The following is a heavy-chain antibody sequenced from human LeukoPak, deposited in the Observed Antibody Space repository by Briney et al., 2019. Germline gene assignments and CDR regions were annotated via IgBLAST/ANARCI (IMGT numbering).Heavy chain of an antibody. CDR2: IYPGDSDT. CDR1: GYSFNTYW. CDR3: ASSPGTYYYGSGSYKGQTTYFDY. V-gene: IGHV5-51*01. Sequence: GESLKISCKGSGYSFNTYWIGWVRQMPGKGLEWMGIIYPGDSDTKYSPSFQDQVTISADKSISTAYLQWSSLKASDTAMYYCASSPGTYYYGSGSYKGQTTYFDYWGQGTLVTVSS. J-gene: IGHJ4*02. D-gene: IGHD3-10*01.